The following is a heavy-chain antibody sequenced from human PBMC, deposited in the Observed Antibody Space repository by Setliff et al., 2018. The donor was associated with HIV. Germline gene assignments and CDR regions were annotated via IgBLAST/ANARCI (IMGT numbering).Heavy chain of an antibody. J-gene: IGHJ4*02. CDR3: VRDQNTPSRCRSKTCINPGDY. Sequence: LRLSCAASGFSLSYHGMHWVRQAPGKGLEWVAIIWYDGSNEYYADSVKGRFTISRDNSKNTLYLQMDSLRAEDTAVYYCVRDQNTPSRCRSKTCINPGDYWGLGTLVTVSS. D-gene: IGHD2-2*01. V-gene: IGHV3-33*01. CDR2: IWYDGSNE. CDR1: GFSLSYHG.